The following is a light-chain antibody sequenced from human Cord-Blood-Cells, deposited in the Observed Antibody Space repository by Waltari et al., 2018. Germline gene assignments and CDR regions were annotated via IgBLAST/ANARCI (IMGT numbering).Light chain of an antibody. V-gene: IGLV2-14*01. CDR1: NSDIGGYNY. CDR2: DVS. J-gene: IGLJ1*01. Sequence: QSALTQPASVSGSPGQSITLSFTRTNSDIGGYNYVSWYQQHPGKPPDLMIYDVSNRHSGVSNRFSGSKSGNTASLTISGLQAEDEADYFCSSYTSSSTYVFGRGAKVPGL. CDR3: SSYTSSSTYV.